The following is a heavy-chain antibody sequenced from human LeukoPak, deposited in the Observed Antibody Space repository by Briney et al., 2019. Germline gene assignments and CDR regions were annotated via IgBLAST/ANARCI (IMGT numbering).Heavy chain of an antibody. CDR1: GFTFSSYG. V-gene: IGHV3-33*01. CDR2: IWYDGSNK. Sequence: GRSLRLSCAASGFTFSSYGMHWVRQAPGKGLEWVAVIWYDGSNKYYADSVKGRFTISRDNSKNTLYLQMNSLRAEDTAVYYCARDRPGYYDSSGSLTYWGRGTLVTVSS. CDR3: ARDRPGYYDSSGSLTY. D-gene: IGHD3-22*01. J-gene: IGHJ4*02.